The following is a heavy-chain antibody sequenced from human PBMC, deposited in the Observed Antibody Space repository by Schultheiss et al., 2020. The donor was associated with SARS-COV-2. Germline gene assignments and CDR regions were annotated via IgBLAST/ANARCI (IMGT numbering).Heavy chain of an antibody. J-gene: IGHJ4*02. D-gene: IGHD6-19*01. CDR1: GFTFATYN. CDR3: APLAVAGSY. Sequence: GGSLRLSCAASGFTFATYNMHWVRQAPGKGLEFVASIRSSGRDIYYADSMQGRFTISRDNSKNTLYLQMNSLRAEDTAVYYCAPLAVAGSYWGQGTLVTVSS. CDR2: IRSSGRDI. V-gene: IGHV3-21*01.